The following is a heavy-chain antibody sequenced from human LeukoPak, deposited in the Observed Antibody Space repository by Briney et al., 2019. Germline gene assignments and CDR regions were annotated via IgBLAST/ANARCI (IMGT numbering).Heavy chain of an antibody. V-gene: IGHV6-1*01. D-gene: IGHD3-16*02. J-gene: IGHJ5*01. CDR2: TYYRSKWFN. CDR1: GDTVSSTSGA. Sequence: SQTLSLTCAISGDTVSSTSGAWNWIRQSPSRGLELLGRTYYRSKWFNDYAVSVKSRLTFSPDTSKNQVSLQLNSVIPEDTAVYYCARERIDSFDSWGQGTLVTVSS. CDR3: ARERIDSFDS.